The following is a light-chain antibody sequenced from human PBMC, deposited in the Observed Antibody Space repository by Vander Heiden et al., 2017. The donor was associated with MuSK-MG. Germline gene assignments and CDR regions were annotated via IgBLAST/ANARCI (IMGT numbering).Light chain of an antibody. V-gene: IGLV3-21*04. CDR3: QVWGSSSDHVV. CDR2: SAS. CDR1: YLGSKR. J-gene: IGLJ2*01. Sequence: SYVLTQPPSVSVAPGRTARITWGVHYLGSKRVHWYQQKPGPPPVPSISSASARPSGIPGRFAGTNAGNTATLTSGRVEAGDEADYYCQVWGSSSDHVVFGGGTKLTVL.